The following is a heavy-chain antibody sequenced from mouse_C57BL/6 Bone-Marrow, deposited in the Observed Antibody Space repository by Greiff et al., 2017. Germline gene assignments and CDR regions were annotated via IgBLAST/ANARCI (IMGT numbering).Heavy chain of an antibody. CDR3: ARREYDYEFSYYAMDY. J-gene: IGHJ4*01. CDR1: GFTFSSYG. Sequence: EVMLVESGGDLVKPGGSLKLSCAASGFTFSSYGMSWVRQTPDKRLEWVATISSGGSYTYYPDSVKGRFTISRDNAKNTLYLQMSSLKSEDTAMYYCARREYDYEFSYYAMDYWGQGTSVTVSS. D-gene: IGHD2-4*01. V-gene: IGHV5-6*02. CDR2: ISSGGSYT.